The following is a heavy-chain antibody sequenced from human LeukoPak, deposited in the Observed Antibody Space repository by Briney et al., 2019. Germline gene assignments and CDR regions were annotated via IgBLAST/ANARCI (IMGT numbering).Heavy chain of an antibody. CDR2: INHSGST. CDR3: ARLPFEYYDILTGYYDY. CDR1: GGSFSGYY. D-gene: IGHD3-9*01. V-gene: IGHV4-34*01. J-gene: IGHJ4*02. Sequence: SETLSLTCAVYGGSFSGYYWSWIRQPPGKGLEWIGEINHSGSTNYNPSLKSRVTISVDTSKNQFSLKLSSVTAADTAVYYCARLPFEYYDILTGYYDYWGQGTLVTVSS.